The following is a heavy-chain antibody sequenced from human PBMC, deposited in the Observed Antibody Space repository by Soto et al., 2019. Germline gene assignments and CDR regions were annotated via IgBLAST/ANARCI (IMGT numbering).Heavy chain of an antibody. CDR1: GGSFSSYY. J-gene: IGHJ6*02. V-gene: IGHV4-34*01. Sequence: RXATLSLTFAVYGGSFSSYYWSWIRPPQGKGLEWIGEIKHSGSTNYNPSLKSRVTISVDTSKNQFSLKLSSVTAADTAVYYCARGSIFYCTNGVCNTQGVRYYYYYGMDVWGQETTVTVSS. D-gene: IGHD2-8*01. CDR2: IKHSGST. CDR3: ARGSIFYCTNGVCNTQGVRYYYYYGMDV.